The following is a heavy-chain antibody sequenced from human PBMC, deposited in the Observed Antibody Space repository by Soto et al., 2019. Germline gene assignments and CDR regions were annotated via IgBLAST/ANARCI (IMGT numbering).Heavy chain of an antibody. D-gene: IGHD2-2*01. V-gene: IGHV1-2*02. CDR1: GYTCTGKY. Sequence: QVQLVQTGAEVKKPGASVKGSCKTSGYTCTGKYMHWVRQAPGQGLEWMELINPTTGDTNYAQKFQGRVTVTWDTSISTAYRDLSRLRSEDTATYYCARGYCSSIGCSHFFDCWGQGTLVTVSS. CDR3: ARGYCSSIGCSHFFDC. J-gene: IGHJ4*02. CDR2: INPTTGDT.